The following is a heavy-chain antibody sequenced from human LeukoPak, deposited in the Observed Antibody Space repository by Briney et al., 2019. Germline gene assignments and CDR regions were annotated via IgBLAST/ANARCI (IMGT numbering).Heavy chain of an antibody. D-gene: IGHD6-19*01. V-gene: IGHV3-48*01. Sequence: GGSLRLSCAASGFTFSSYSMNWVRQAPGKGLEWVSYISSSSSTIYYADSVKGRFTISRDNAKNSLYLQMNSLRAEDTAVYYCARDEGQWLVQGAFDIWGQGTMVTVSS. CDR2: ISSSSSTI. CDR1: GFTFSSYS. CDR3: ARDEGQWLVQGAFDI. J-gene: IGHJ3*02.